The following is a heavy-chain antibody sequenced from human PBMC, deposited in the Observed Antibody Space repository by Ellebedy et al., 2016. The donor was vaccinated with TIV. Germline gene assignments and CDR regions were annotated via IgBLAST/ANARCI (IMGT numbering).Heavy chain of an antibody. V-gene: IGHV3-7*01. D-gene: IGHD4-17*01. CDR2: MRQDGGDK. CDR1: GFSFRSYW. J-gene: IGHJ3*02. Sequence: GGSLRLSCVGSGFSFRSYWMSWVRQAPGKGLEWVANMRQDGGDKYYVDSVKGRFTISRDNAKNSLFLQMNSLRVEDTSVYYCATDGSYGDYRSPAHAFEIWGQGTMVTVSS. CDR3: ATDGSYGDYRSPAHAFEI.